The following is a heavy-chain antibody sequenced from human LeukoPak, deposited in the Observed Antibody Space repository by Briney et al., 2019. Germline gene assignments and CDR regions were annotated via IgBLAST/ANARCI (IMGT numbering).Heavy chain of an antibody. CDR3: ARERRGSFYIFDG. CDR2: VSHTGAT. J-gene: IGHJ3*01. CDR1: GASINGYF. V-gene: IGHV4-59*01. D-gene: IGHD1-26*01. Sequence: SGTLSLTCSVSGASINGYFWNWVGQTPERGLEWIVYVSHTGATTSNPTLKSRVSFTIDTSKTQISLSMTSVTAAASAPYSCARERRGSFYIFDGWG.